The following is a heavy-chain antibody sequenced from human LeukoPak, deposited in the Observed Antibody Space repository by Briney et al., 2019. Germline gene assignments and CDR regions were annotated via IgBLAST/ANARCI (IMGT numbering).Heavy chain of an antibody. CDR1: GGSISSGDYY. Sequence: SETLSLTCTVSGGSISSGDYYWSWIRQPPGKGLEWIGYIYYSGSTNYNPSLKSRVTISVDTSKNQFSLKLSSVTAADTAVYYCARGVNYDFWSGPRPDYMDVWGKGTTVTVSS. CDR3: ARGVNYDFWSGPRPDYMDV. J-gene: IGHJ6*03. V-gene: IGHV4-61*08. D-gene: IGHD3-3*01. CDR2: IYYSGST.